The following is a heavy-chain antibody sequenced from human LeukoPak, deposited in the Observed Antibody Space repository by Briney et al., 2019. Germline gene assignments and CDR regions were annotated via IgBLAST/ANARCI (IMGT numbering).Heavy chain of an antibody. D-gene: IGHD3-22*01. CDR3: AKGPTYDSLPYYFDY. Sequence: PGRSLRLSCAASGFTFSTYDMHWVRQAPGKGLEWVTVMSYDGSNKYYADSVKGRFTISRDNSKNTLYLQMNSLRADDTAVYYCAKGPTYDSLPYYFDYWGQGTLVTVSS. CDR2: MSYDGSNK. CDR1: GFTFSTYD. J-gene: IGHJ4*02. V-gene: IGHV3-30*18.